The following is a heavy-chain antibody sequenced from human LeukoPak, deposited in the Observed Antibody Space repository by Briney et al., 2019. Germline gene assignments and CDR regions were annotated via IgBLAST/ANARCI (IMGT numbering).Heavy chain of an antibody. J-gene: IGHJ4*02. CDR1: GGTFSSYA. CDR3: ARGPGLERFDY. Sequence: SVNVSCKASGGTFSSYAISWVRQAPGQGLEWMGGIMPIFGIANYAQRFHGRVTITTDESTSTAYMELSSLRSEDTAVYYCARGPGLERFDYWGQGTLVTVSS. D-gene: IGHD1-1*01. V-gene: IGHV1-69*05. CDR2: IMPIFGIA.